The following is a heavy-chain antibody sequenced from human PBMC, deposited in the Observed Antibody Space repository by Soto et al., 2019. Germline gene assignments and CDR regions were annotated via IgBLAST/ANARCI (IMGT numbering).Heavy chain of an antibody. J-gene: IGHJ4*02. CDR3: AGGGGWYVDY. CDR2: IQADNTNT. Sequence: QVQLVQSGAEEKKPGASVKVSCKASGFTFSGYTIHWVRQAPGQRLEWMGWIQADNTNTKYSQKFQGRVTITRDTTASTVYMEVSSLRSEETAVYYCAGGGGWYVDYWGQGTLVTVS. CDR1: GFTFSGYT. V-gene: IGHV1-3*05. D-gene: IGHD6-19*01.